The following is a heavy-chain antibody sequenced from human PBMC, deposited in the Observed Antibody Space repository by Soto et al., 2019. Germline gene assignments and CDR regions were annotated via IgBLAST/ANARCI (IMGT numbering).Heavy chain of an antibody. Sequence: LRLSCAASGFTFSSYGMHWVRQAPGKGLEWVAVISYDGSNKYYADSVKGRFTISRDNSKNTLYLLMNSLRAEDTAVYYCARDPLPAPLAYFDYWGPGALVTVSS. J-gene: IGHJ4*02. D-gene: IGHD1-26*01. CDR1: GFTFSSYG. CDR3: ARDPLPAPLAYFDY. CDR2: ISYDGSNK. V-gene: IGHV3-30*03.